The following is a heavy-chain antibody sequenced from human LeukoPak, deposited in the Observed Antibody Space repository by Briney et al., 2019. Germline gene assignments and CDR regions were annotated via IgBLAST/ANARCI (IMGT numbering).Heavy chain of an antibody. CDR3: VRDGGVSGYDLLDY. D-gene: IGHD5-12*01. J-gene: IGHJ4*02. CDR1: GFTFSSYG. CDR2: ISYDGSNK. V-gene: IGHV3-30*03. Sequence: GGSLRLSRAASGFTFSSYGMHWVRQAPGKGLEWVAVISYDGSNKYYADSVKGRFSISRDNSKNTLYLQMNSLRAEDTAVYYCVRDGGVSGYDLLDYWGRGTLVTVSS.